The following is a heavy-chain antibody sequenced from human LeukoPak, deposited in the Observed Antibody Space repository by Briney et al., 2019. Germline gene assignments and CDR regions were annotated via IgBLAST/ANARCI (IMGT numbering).Heavy chain of an antibody. Sequence: ASVKVSCKASGYTFTDYYMHWVRQAPGQGLEWMGWINPNNGGTNYAQNFQGRVTMTRDTSISIVYMELSRLRSDDTAVYYCARGDSGITVTGHNNLQPSNWFDPWGQGTLVTVSS. V-gene: IGHV1-2*02. D-gene: IGHD6-19*01. CDR1: GYTFTDYY. J-gene: IGHJ5*02. CDR3: ARGDSGITVTGHNNLQPSNWFDP. CDR2: INPNNGGT.